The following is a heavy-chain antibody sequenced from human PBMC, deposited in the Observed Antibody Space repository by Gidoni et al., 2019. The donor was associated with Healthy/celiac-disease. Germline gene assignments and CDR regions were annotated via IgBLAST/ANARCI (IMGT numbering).Heavy chain of an antibody. CDR2: INSDGSST. V-gene: IGHV3-74*01. D-gene: IGHD3-22*01. CDR3: VMLDSSGYYGMDV. CDR1: GFTFSSYW. Sequence: VQLVESGGGLVQPGGSLRLPCAASGFTFSSYWMHWVRQAPAKGLVWVSRINSDGSSTSYADSVKGLFTISRDNAKNTLYLQMNRLRAEDTAVYYCVMLDSSGYYGMDVWGQGTTVTVSS. J-gene: IGHJ6*02.